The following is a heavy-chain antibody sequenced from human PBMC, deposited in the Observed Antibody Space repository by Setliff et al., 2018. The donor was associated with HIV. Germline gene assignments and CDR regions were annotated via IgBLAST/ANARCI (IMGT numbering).Heavy chain of an antibody. Sequence: ASVKVSCKASGGTFSSYAISWVRQAPGQGLEWMGGIIPIFGTANYAQKFQGRVTITTDESTSTAYMELSSLRSEDTAVYYCATPKLSLTYYYDSSGWEDAFDIWGQGTMVTVSS. CDR3: ATPKLSLTYYYDSSGWEDAFDI. V-gene: IGHV1-69*05. CDR1: GGTFSSYA. CDR2: IIPIFGTA. D-gene: IGHD3-22*01. J-gene: IGHJ3*02.